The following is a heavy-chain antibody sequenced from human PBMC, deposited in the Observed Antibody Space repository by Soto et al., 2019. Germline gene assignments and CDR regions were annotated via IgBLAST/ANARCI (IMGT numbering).Heavy chain of an antibody. CDR2: ISSSSSYI. D-gene: IGHD1-26*01. CDR3: ADARDGQGAFYYYYYMDV. J-gene: IGHJ6*03. Sequence: EVQLVESGGGLVKPGGSLRLFCAASGFTFSSYSMNWVRQAPGKGLEWVSSISSSSSYIYYADSVKGRFTISRDNAKNSLYLQMNSLRAEDTAVYYCADARDGQGAFYYYYYMDVWGKGTTVTVSS. V-gene: IGHV3-21*01. CDR1: GFTFSSYS.